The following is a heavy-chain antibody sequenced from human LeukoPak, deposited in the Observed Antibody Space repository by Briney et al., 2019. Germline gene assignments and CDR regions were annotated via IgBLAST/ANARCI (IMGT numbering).Heavy chain of an antibody. V-gene: IGHV3-30*03. J-gene: IGHJ4*02. CDR1: GFSFSSYG. CDR2: ISFDGSNK. Sequence: GGSLRLSCAASGFSFSSYGMHWVRQAPGKGLEWVAGISFDGSNKYYADSLKGRFTISRDNSENTLYMQMNSLRVEDTAVYYCCGGLFYCDYLGQGTLVTVSS. CDR3: CGGLFYCDY. D-gene: IGHD3-10*01.